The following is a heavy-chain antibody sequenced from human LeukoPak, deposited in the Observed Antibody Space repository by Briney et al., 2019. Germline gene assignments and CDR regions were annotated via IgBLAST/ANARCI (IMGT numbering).Heavy chain of an antibody. V-gene: IGHV3-30-3*01. CDR2: ISYDGSNK. Sequence: GGSLRLSRAASGFTFSSYAMPWVRQAPGKGLEWVAVISYDGSNKYYADSVKGRFTISRDNSKNTLYLQMNSLRAEDTAVYYCARVGSSSPRNPFDYWGQGTLVTVSS. CDR3: ARVGSSSPRNPFDY. CDR1: GFTFSSYA. D-gene: IGHD6-13*01. J-gene: IGHJ4*02.